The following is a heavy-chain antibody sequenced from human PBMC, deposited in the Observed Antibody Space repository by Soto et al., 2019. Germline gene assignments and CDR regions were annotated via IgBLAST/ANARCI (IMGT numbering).Heavy chain of an antibody. D-gene: IGHD3-3*01. CDR2: ILPDDSDT. CDR1: GYTFTSHW. J-gene: IGHJ6*02. Sequence: GESLKISCKGSGYTFTSHWIAWVRQMPGKGLEWMGIILPDDSDTRYSPSFQGQVTISADKSINTAYLHWSSLKASDTAMYYCARLFRSHYSSIDVWGQGTTVTVSS. CDR3: ARLFRSHYSSIDV. V-gene: IGHV5-51*01.